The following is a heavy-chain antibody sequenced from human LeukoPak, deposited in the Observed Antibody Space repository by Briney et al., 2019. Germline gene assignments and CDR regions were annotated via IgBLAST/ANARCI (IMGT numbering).Heavy chain of an antibody. Sequence: PGGSLRLSCAASGFTFSSYSMNWVRQAPGKGLEWVSSISSSSSYIYYADSVKGRFTISRDNAKNSLYLQMNSLRAGDTAVYYCARATGYYYDSSGYFDYWGQGTLVTVSS. CDR2: ISSSSSYI. V-gene: IGHV3-21*01. J-gene: IGHJ4*02. CDR1: GFTFSSYS. CDR3: ARATGYYYDSSGYFDY. D-gene: IGHD3-22*01.